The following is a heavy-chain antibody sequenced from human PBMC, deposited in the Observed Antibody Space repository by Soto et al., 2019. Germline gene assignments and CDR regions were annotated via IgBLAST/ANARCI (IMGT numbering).Heavy chain of an antibody. Sequence: QLQLQESGPGLVKPSETLSLTCTVSGGSISSSSYYWGWIRQPPGKGLEWIGSIYYSGSTYYNPSLKSRVTISVDTSKNQFSLKLSSVTAADTAVYYCARPRWGAPCSSTSCHSFDYWGQGTLVTVSS. D-gene: IGHD2-2*01. CDR2: IYYSGST. CDR3: ARPRWGAPCSSTSCHSFDY. V-gene: IGHV4-39*01. CDR1: GGSISSSSYY. J-gene: IGHJ4*02.